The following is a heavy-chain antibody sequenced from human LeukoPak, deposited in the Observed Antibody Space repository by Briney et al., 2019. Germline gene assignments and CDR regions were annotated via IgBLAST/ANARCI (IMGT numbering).Heavy chain of an antibody. J-gene: IGHJ4*02. D-gene: IGHD3-22*01. CDR1: GFTFSSYS. CDR3: ARSFHRRLYDSSGYYPY. CDR2: ISSSSTTI. Sequence: GGSLRLSCAASGFTFSSYSMNWVRQAPGKGLECVSYISSSSTTIYYADSVKGRFTISRDNAKNSLYLQMNSLRAEDTAVYCCARSFHRRLYDSSGYYPYWGQGTLVTVSS. V-gene: IGHV3-48*01.